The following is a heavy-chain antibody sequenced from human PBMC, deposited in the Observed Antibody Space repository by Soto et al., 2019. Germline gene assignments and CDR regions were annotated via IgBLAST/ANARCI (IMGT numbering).Heavy chain of an antibody. D-gene: IGHD6-13*01. CDR2: TRNKANSYTT. V-gene: IGHV3-72*01. J-gene: IGHJ6*02. Sequence: EVQLVESGGGLVQPGGSLRLSCAASGLIFSDHYMDWVRQAPGKGLEWVGRTRNKANSYTTEYAASVKGRFTISRDDSQNLLYMQLNSLKTDDTAVYICARGSLGAGPQYAYGMDVWGQGTTVTVSS. CDR1: GLIFSDHY. CDR3: ARGSLGAGPQYAYGMDV.